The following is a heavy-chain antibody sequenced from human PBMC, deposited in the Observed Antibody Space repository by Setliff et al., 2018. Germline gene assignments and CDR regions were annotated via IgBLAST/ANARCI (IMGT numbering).Heavy chain of an antibody. CDR3: ARDSVLRYFDWLLYTPDAFDI. V-gene: IGHV3-11*04. J-gene: IGHJ3*02. CDR2: ISSSGSTI. CDR1: GSTFSDYY. D-gene: IGHD3-9*01. Sequence: PGGSLRLSCAASGSTFSDYYMSWIRQAPGKGLEWVSYISSSGSTIYYADSVKGRFTISRDNAKNSLYLQMNSLRAEDTAVYYCARDSVLRYFDWLLYTPDAFDIWGQGTMVT.